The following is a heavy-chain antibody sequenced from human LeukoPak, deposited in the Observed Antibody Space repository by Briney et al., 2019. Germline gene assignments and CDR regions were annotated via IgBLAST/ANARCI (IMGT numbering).Heavy chain of an antibody. CDR1: GGSISSGGYY. V-gene: IGHV4-31*03. CDR3: ARSTYGDHRIEGMYFDY. J-gene: IGHJ4*02. Sequence: SETLSLTCTVSGGSISSGGYYWSWIRQHPGKGLEWIGYIYYSGSTYYNPSLKSRVTISVDTSKNQFSLKLSSVTAADTAVYYCARSTYGDHRIEGMYFDYWGQGTLVTVSS. D-gene: IGHD4-17*01. CDR2: IYYSGST.